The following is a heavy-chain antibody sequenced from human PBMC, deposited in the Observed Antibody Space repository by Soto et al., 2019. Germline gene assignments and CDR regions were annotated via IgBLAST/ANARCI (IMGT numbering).Heavy chain of an antibody. CDR3: ARGQIQYYYYYGMEV. D-gene: IGHD5-18*01. V-gene: IGHV4-34*01. CDR2: INHSGST. J-gene: IGHJ6*02. CDR1: GGSFSGYY. Sequence: SETLSLTCAVYGGSFSGYYWSWIRQPPGKGLEWIGEINHSGSTNYNPSLKSRVTISVDTSKNQFSLKLSSVTAADTAVYYCARGQIQYYYYYGMEVWGQGTTVTVS.